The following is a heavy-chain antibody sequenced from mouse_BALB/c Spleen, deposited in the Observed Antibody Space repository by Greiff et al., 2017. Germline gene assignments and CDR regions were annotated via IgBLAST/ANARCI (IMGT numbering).Heavy chain of an antibody. CDR3: ARGDYSFDY. J-gene: IGHJ2*01. V-gene: IGHV5-9-1*01. Sequence: EVMLVESGGGLVKPGGSLKLSCAASGFTFSSYAMSWVRQTPEKRLEWVATISSGGSYTYYPDSVKGRFTISRDNAKNTLYLQMSSLRSEDTAMYYCARGDYSFDYWGQGTTVTVSS. D-gene: IGHD3-3*01. CDR2: ISSGGSYT. CDR1: GFTFSSYA.